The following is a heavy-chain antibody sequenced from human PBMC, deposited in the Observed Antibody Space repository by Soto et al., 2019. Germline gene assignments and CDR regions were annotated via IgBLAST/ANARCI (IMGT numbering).Heavy chain of an antibody. V-gene: IGHV5-10-1*01. D-gene: IGHD4-17*01. CDR2: IDPSDSYT. CDR3: ATPYSTVTTRRAYYYGMDV. J-gene: IGHJ6*02. Sequence: PGEALKISCKGSGYIFTSYWISWVRQMPWKGLEWMGRIDPSDSYTNYSPSFQGHVTISADKSISTAYLQWSSLKASDTAMYYCATPYSTVTTRRAYYYGMDVWGQGTTVTVSS. CDR1: GYIFTSYW.